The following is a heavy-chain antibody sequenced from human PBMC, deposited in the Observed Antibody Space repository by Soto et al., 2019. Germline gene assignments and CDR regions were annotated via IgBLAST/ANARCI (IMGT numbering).Heavy chain of an antibody. J-gene: IGHJ4*02. Sequence: PSQTLSLTCAFSGDIVSSNTAAWNWIRSSPSRGLEWLGRTYYRSNWRHDYAVSVRSRITVNPDTSKNHFSLQLNSVTPDDTAVYDCARGVAGSGFDLWGKGTLVTVSS. CDR3: ARGVAGSGFDL. CDR2: TYYRSNWRH. V-gene: IGHV6-1*01. D-gene: IGHD6-19*01. CDR1: GDIVSSNTAA.